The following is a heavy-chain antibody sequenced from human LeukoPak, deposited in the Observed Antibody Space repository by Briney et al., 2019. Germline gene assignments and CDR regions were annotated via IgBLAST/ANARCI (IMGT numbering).Heavy chain of an antibody. J-gene: IGHJ4*02. CDR2: IKSKTDGGTT. CDR1: GFTFSNAW. CDR3: AKDRSNSWAFDY. V-gene: IGHV3-15*01. Sequence: GGSLRLSCAASGFTFSNAWMSWVRQAPGKGLEWVGRIKSKTDGGTTDYAAPVKGRFTISRDDSKNTLYLQMNSLRAEDTAVYYCAKDRSNSWAFDYWGQGTLVTVSS. D-gene: IGHD6-6*01.